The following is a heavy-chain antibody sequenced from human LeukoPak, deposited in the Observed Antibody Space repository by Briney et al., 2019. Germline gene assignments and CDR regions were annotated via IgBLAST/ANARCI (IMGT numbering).Heavy chain of an antibody. CDR2: INPSGGST. D-gene: IGHD4-17*01. CDR3: ARADYGDYVTGAFDI. CDR1: GYTFISYY. Sequence: ASVKVSCKASGYTFISYYMHWVRQAPGQGLEWMGIINPSGGSTSYAKKFQGRVTMTRDTSTSTVYMELSSLRSEDTAVYNCARADYGDYVTGAFDIWGQGTMVTVSS. J-gene: IGHJ3*02. V-gene: IGHV1-46*01.